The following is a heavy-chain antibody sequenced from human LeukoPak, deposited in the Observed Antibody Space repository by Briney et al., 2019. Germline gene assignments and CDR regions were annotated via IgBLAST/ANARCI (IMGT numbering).Heavy chain of an antibody. D-gene: IGHD3-22*01. CDR2: IYYSGST. V-gene: IGHV4-61*08. CDR1: GXSINSGGSY. J-gene: IGHJ4*02. Sequence: SETLSLTCTVSGXSINSGGSYWSWIRQHPGKGLEWIGFIYYSGSTNYNPSLKSRVTISVDTSKNQFSLKLSSVTAADTAVYYCARNGYDSSGYYYMPFDYWGQGTLVTVSS. CDR3: ARNGYDSSGYYYMPFDY.